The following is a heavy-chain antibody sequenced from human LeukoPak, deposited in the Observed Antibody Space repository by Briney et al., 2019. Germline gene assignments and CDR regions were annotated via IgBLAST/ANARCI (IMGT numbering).Heavy chain of an antibody. CDR1: GYIFSAYY. V-gene: IGHV1-2*02. J-gene: IGHJ5*02. CDR2: INPKTGEA. Sequence: ASVKVSCKASGYIFSAYYMHWVRQAPGQGLEWMGWINPKTGEATYAEKFQGRVSMTRDTSINTAYLELSSLTSDDTAVYYCARPGNWWFALGGQGTLVTVSS. CDR3: ARPGNWWFAL. D-gene: IGHD3-10*01.